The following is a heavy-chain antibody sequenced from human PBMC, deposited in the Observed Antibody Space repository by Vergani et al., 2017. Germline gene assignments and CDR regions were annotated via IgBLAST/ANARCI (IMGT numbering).Heavy chain of an antibody. CDR1: GFTFSSYW. V-gene: IGHV3-7*01. Sequence: EVQLVESGGGLVQPGGSLRLSCAASGFTFSSYWMHWGRQAPGKGLEWVAAIKEDGSEKQYVDSVKGRFTISRDNAKKSLYLQMNSLRGEDTAVYYCARGNSLGSYWGQGTVVTVSS. J-gene: IGHJ4*02. CDR2: IKEDGSEK. CDR3: ARGNSLGSY. D-gene: IGHD1-7*01.